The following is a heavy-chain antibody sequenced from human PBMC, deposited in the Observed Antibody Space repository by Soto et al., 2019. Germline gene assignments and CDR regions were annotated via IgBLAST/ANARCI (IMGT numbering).Heavy chain of an antibody. D-gene: IGHD1-26*01. CDR3: AKDGGSYDY. J-gene: IGHJ4*02. V-gene: IGHV3-23*01. Sequence: EVQLLESGGGLVQPGGSLRLSCAASGFTFSAYAMGWVRRAPGQGLEWGSSISASSADTFYADSVKGRFTISRDNSKSTLYLQMNSLRAEDTAVYYCAKDGGSYDYWGQGTLVTVSS. CDR2: ISASSADT. CDR1: GFTFSAYA.